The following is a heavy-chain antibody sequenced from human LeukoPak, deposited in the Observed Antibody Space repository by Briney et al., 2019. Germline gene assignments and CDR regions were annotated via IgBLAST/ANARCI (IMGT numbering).Heavy chain of an antibody. Sequence: SETLSLTCAVYGGSFSGYYWSWIRQPPGKGLEWIGEINHSGSTNYNPSLKSRVTISVDTSKNQFSLKLGSVTAADTAVYYCARHRHYSRSWYAARWFDYWGQGTLVTVSS. V-gene: IGHV4-34*01. D-gene: IGHD6-13*01. J-gene: IGHJ4*02. CDR1: GGSFSGYY. CDR3: ARHRHYSRSWYAARWFDY. CDR2: INHSGST.